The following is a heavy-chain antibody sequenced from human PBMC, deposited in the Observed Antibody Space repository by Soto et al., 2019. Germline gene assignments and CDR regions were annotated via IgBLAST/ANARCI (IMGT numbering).Heavy chain of an antibody. V-gene: IGHV3-21*04. CDR1: GFTFSSYS. CDR2: ISSSSSSI. D-gene: IGHD2-15*01. Sequence: PGGSLRLSCAASGFTFSSYSMNWVRQAPGKGLEWVSSISSSSSSIDYADSVKGRFTISRDNAKNSLYLQMNSLRAEDTALYYCAKDHRSRSKAATDYYYYGMDVWGQGTTVTVSS. CDR3: AKDHRSRSKAATDYYYYGMDV. J-gene: IGHJ6*02.